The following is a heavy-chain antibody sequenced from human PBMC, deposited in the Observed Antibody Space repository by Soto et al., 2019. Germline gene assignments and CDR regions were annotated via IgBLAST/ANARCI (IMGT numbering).Heavy chain of an antibody. J-gene: IGHJ6*02. CDR2: ISGSGGST. CDR1: GFTFSSYA. V-gene: IGHV3-23*01. D-gene: IGHD2-2*02. Sequence: GSLRLSCAASGFTFSSYAMSWVRQAPGKGLEWVSAISGSGGSTYYADSVKGRFTISRDNSKNTLYLQMNSLRAEDTAVYYCAKEGDCSSTSCYTRWYYYGMDVWGQGTTVTVSS. CDR3: AKEGDCSSTSCYTRWYYYGMDV.